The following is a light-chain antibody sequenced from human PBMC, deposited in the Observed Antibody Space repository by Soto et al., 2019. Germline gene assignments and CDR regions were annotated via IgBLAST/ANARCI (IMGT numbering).Light chain of an antibody. CDR1: SSNIGNNY. CDR3: GTWDSSLSAVV. V-gene: IGLV1-51*01. J-gene: IGLJ2*01. CDR2: DND. Sequence: QSVLTQPPSVSAAPGQKVTISFSGRSSNIGNNYVSWYQQVPGTAPKLLIKDNDKRPSGIPDRFSGSKSGTSATLGITGLQTGDEADYYCGTWDSSLSAVVFGGGTKLTVL.